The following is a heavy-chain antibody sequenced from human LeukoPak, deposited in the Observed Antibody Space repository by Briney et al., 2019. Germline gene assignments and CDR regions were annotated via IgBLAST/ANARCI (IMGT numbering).Heavy chain of an antibody. V-gene: IGHV4-59*01. CDR2: TYYSGST. D-gene: IGHD3-10*01. CDR3: ARVSYGGFGESIDY. Sequence: RSSETLSLTCTVSGGSISSYYWSWIRQPPGKGLEWIGYTYYSGSTNYNPSLKSRVTISVDTSKNQFSLKLSSVTAADTAVYYCARVSYGGFGESIDYWGQGTLVTVSS. J-gene: IGHJ4*02. CDR1: GGSISSYY.